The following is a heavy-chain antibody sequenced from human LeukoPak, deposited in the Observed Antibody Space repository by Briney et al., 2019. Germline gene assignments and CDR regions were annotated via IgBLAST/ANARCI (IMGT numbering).Heavy chain of an antibody. D-gene: IGHD6-19*01. Sequence: SETLSLTCTVSGGSISSYYWSWIRQPPEKGLEGIGYIYNRGSNTNYNPSLKSRVTISVDMSKNQFSLKLRSVTAADTAVYFCARDRPGIAVAGDAFDIWGRGTMVTVSS. CDR1: GGSISSYY. CDR2: IYNRGSNT. CDR3: ARDRPGIAVAGDAFDI. J-gene: IGHJ3*02. V-gene: IGHV4-59*01.